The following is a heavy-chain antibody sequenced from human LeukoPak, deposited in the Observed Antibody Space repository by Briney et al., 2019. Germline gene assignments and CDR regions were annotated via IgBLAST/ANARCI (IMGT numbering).Heavy chain of an antibody. CDR3: AAVAAAGPMLLYYYYGMDV. CDR1: GFNFGKYA. J-gene: IGHJ6*02. D-gene: IGHD6-13*01. V-gene: IGHV3-66*01. CDR2: IFSGGST. Sequence: PGGSLRLSCAASGFNFGKYAMQWVRQAPGKGLGWSSVIFSGGSTYYADSVKGRFTISRDNSKNTLYLQMNSLRAEDTAVYYCAAVAAAGPMLLYYYYGMDVWGQGTTVTVSS.